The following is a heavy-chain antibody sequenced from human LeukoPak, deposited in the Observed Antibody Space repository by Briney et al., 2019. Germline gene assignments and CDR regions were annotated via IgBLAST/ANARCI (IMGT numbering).Heavy chain of an antibody. CDR3: ARRGYNYGQFDL. D-gene: IGHD5-18*01. Sequence: GGSLRLSCAASGFTIGNRAMGWFRQASGKGLEWVSLNIGSGGTTYYAGSVKGRFTVFRDTSRNTLHLQMNNLRAEGTALYYCARRGYNYGQFDLWGPGTLVTVSS. CDR1: GFTIGNRA. V-gene: IGHV3-23*01. J-gene: IGHJ4*02. CDR2: NIGSGGTT.